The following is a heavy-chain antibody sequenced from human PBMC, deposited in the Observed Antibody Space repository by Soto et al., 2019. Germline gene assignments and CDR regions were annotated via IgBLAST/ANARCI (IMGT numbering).Heavy chain of an antibody. CDR2: INHSGST. CDR1: GGSFSGYY. CDR3: ARREVAAATRFDY. V-gene: IGHV4-34*01. D-gene: IGHD2-15*01. J-gene: IGHJ4*02. Sequence: QVQLQQWGAGLLKPSETLSLTCAVNGGSFSGYYWSWIRQPPGKGLEWIGEINHSGSTNYNPSLKSRVTISVDTSKNQFSLKLSSVTAADTAVYYCARREVAAATRFDYWGQGTLVTVSS.